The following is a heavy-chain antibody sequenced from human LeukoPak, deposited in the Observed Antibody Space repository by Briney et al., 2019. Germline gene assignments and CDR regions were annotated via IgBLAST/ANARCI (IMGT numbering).Heavy chain of an antibody. J-gene: IGHJ4*02. V-gene: IGHV4-30-4*01. CDR2: IYYSGST. CDR3: ARSKEVVPAAMY. Sequence: SETLSLTCTVSGVSISSGDYYWSWIRQPPGKGLEWIGYIYYSGSTYYNPSLKSRVTISVDTSKNQFSLKLSSVTAADTAVYYCARSKEVVPAAMYWGQGTLVTVSS. D-gene: IGHD2-2*01. CDR1: GVSISSGDYY.